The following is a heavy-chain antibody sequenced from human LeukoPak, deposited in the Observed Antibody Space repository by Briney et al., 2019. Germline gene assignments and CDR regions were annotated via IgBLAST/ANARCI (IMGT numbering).Heavy chain of an antibody. CDR1: GGSISSGGYS. Sequence: SETLSLTCAVSGGSISSGGYSWSWIRQPPGKGLEWIGYIYHSGSTYYNPSLKSRATISVDRSKNQFSLKLSSVTAADTAVYYCSAGGGYTFFDYWGQGTLVTVSS. J-gene: IGHJ4*02. V-gene: IGHV4-30-2*01. CDR2: IYHSGST. D-gene: IGHD5-12*01. CDR3: SAGGGYTFFDY.